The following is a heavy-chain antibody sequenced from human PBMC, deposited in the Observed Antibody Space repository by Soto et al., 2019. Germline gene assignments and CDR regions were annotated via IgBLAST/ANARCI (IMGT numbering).Heavy chain of an antibody. CDR3: ALRVNFGIVGGHFSDP. CDR1: GFSLTTSGAS. J-gene: IGHJ5*02. V-gene: IGHV2-5*02. D-gene: IGHD2-21*01. Sequence: QITLKESGPTLVKPTQTLTLTCSFSGFSLTTSGASVAWMRQYPGKAPAWLAPIFWDDDRRYSPSLRTRLTITKDTARNQVVLAMTNMDTADTATYYCALRVNFGIVGGHFSDPWGQGILVTVSS. CDR2: IFWDDDR.